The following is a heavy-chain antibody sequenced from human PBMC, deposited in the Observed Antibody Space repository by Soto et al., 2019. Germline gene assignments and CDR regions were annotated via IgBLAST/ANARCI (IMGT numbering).Heavy chain of an antibody. Sequence: SETLSLTCAVYGGSFSGYYWSWIRQPPGKGLEWIGEINHSGSTNYNPSLKSRVTISVDTSKNQFSLKLSSVTAADTAVYYCASSRWRGYSYAPFDYWGQGTLVTVSS. J-gene: IGHJ4*02. V-gene: IGHV4-34*01. D-gene: IGHD5-18*01. CDR1: GGSFSGYY. CDR3: ASSRWRGYSYAPFDY. CDR2: INHSGST.